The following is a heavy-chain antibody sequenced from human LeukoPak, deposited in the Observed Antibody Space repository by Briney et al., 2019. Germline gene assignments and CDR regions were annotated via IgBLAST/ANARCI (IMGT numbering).Heavy chain of an antibody. J-gene: IGHJ4*02. CDR1: GGSISSGSYY. CDR2: IYTSGST. D-gene: IGHD5-18*01. Sequence: SETLSLTCTVSGGSISSGSYYWSWIRQPAGKGLEWIGRIYTSGSTNYNPSLKSRVTISVDTSKNQFSLELSSVTAADTAVYYCARGGVDTAMVLFDYWGQGTLVTVSS. CDR3: ARGGVDTAMVLFDY. V-gene: IGHV4-61*02.